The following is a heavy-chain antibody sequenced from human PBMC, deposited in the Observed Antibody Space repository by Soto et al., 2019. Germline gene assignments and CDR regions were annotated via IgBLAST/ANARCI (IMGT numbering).Heavy chain of an antibody. V-gene: IGHV4-61*01. CDR2: IYYSGST. Sequence: QVQLQESGPGLVKPSETLSLTCTVSGGSVSSGSYYWSWIRQPPGKGLEWIGYIYYSGSTNYNPSLKSRVTISVDTSKNQFSLKLSSVTAADTAVYYCAKGYCSGGSCYGFDYWGQETLVTVSS. CDR3: AKGYCSGGSCYGFDY. CDR1: GGSVSSGSYY. J-gene: IGHJ4*02. D-gene: IGHD2-15*01.